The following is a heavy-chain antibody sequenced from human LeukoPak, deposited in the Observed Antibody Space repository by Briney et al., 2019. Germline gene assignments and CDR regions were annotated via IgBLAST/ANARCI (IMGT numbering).Heavy chain of an antibody. CDR3: AKDSQYSSSWSFDY. V-gene: IGHV3-30*02. Sequence: GGSLRLSCAASGFTFSSYWMSWVRQAPGKGLKWVAFIRYDGSNKYYADSVKGRFTISRDNSKNTLYLQMNSLRAEDTAVYYCAKDSQYSSSWSFDYWGQGTLVTVSS. J-gene: IGHJ4*02. CDR1: GFTFSSYW. CDR2: IRYDGSNK. D-gene: IGHD6-13*01.